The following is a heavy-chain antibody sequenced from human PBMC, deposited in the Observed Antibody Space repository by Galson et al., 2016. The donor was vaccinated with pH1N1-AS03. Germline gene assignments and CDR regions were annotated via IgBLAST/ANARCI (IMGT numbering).Heavy chain of an antibody. J-gene: IGHJ4*02. D-gene: IGHD2-21*01. Sequence: SLRLSCAASGFTFSIYWMSWVRQAPGKGLEWVANIHYEGGTKHYVDSVKGRFTISRDNAKNSLYLEMNSLRAEDTAVYYCAEVPNHGGHYPFDYWGQGTLVTVSS. CDR2: IHYEGGTK. CDR1: GFTFSIYW. CDR3: AEVPNHGGHYPFDY. V-gene: IGHV3-7*03.